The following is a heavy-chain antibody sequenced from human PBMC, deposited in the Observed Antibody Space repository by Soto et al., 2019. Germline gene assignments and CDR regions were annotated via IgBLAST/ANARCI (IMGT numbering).Heavy chain of an antibody. D-gene: IGHD1-26*01. J-gene: IGHJ3*02. CDR1: GGTFSSYA. V-gene: IGHV1-69*01. CDR3: ARDGIGWELLPDAFDI. Sequence: QVQLVQSGAEVKKPGSSVKVSCKASGGTFSSYAISWVPQAPGQGLEWMGGIIPIFGTANYAQKFQGRVTITADESTSTAYMELSSLRSEDTAVYYCARDGIGWELLPDAFDIWGQGTMVTVSS. CDR2: IIPIFGTA.